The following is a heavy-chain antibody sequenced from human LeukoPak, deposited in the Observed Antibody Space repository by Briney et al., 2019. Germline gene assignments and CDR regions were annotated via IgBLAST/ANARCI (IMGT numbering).Heavy chain of an antibody. J-gene: IGHJ6*02. CDR1: GFTFAIHA. CDR3: VRGYSFGPYGMDV. CDR2: ISGDGAST. D-gene: IGHD2-15*01. Sequence: QPGGSLRLSCAASGFTFAIHAMTWVRQAPGKGLERVSGISGDGASTYYADSVKGRFTISRDNSKNTLYLQMSSLRAEDTAVYFCVRGYSFGPYGMDVWGQGTTVTVSS. V-gene: IGHV3-23*01.